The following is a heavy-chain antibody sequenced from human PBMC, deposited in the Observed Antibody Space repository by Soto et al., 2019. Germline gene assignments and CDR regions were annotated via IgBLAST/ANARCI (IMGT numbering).Heavy chain of an antibody. J-gene: IGHJ3*02. V-gene: IGHV4-59*08. CDR1: GASICNSF. CDR2: IFRTGST. CDR3: ARPSKEWLANDAFDI. D-gene: IGHD6-19*01. Sequence: PSETLSPTRNVPGASICNSFWRWIRQHPGKGLEWIGFIFRTGSTNYNPSVKKRVTMSVDTSKNQFSLNLRSVTAADTAVYYCARPSKEWLANDAFDIWGQGTMVT.